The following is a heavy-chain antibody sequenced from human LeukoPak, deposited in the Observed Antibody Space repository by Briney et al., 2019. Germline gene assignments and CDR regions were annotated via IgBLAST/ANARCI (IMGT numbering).Heavy chain of an antibody. D-gene: IGHD3-22*01. J-gene: IGHJ4*02. CDR1: GFTFSSYA. V-gene: IGHV3-30*04. CDR3: AGDGHYYDSSGYYSLDY. CDR2: ISYDGSNK. Sequence: GGSLRLSCAASGFTFSSYAMHWVRQAPGKGLEWVAVISYDGSNKYYADSVKGRFTISRDNSKNTLYLQMNSLRAEDTAVYYCAGDGHYYDSSGYYSLDYWGQGTLVTVSS.